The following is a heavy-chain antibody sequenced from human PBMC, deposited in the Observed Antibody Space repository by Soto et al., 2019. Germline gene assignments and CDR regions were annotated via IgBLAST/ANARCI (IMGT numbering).Heavy chain of an antibody. V-gene: IGHV4-39*01. CDR3: ARHSIPYGVYVGMYYYYGMDV. CDR2: IYYSGST. Sequence: PSETLSLTCTVSGGSISSSSYYWGWIRQPPGKGLEWIGSIYYSGSTYYNPSLKSRVTISVDTSKNQFSLKLSSVTAADTAVYYCARHSIPYGVYVGMYYYYGMDVWGQGTTVTVSS. CDR1: GGSISSSSYY. J-gene: IGHJ6*02. D-gene: IGHD4-17*01.